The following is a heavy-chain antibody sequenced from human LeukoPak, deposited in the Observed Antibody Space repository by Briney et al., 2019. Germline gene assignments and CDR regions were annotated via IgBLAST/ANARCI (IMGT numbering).Heavy chain of an antibody. J-gene: IGHJ6*03. CDR1: GYSFANYW. V-gene: IGHV5-51*01. Sequence: ESLKIPCKGSGYSFANYWIGWVRHMPGKDLDRMGVTYPGDSDTRYSPSLQGPVTTSADKSIISAYLQWSSLKASDMDMYYCASLTTVTTTAPYYIDVWGKGTTVTVSS. CDR3: ASLTTVTTTAPYYIDV. CDR2: TYPGDSDT. D-gene: IGHD4-11*01.